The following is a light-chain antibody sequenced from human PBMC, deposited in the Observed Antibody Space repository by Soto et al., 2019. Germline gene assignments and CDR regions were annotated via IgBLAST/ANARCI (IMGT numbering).Light chain of an antibody. CDR1: QSVSNSY. J-gene: IGKJ1*01. Sequence: PGESATLSFRASQSVSNSYLAWYQHKPGQARRLLIYAAYSRATGIPDRFSGSGSGTDFTLTISRLEPEDFAVYYCHQYGSSPRTVGPGTQVEIK. CDR3: HQYGSSPRT. V-gene: IGKV3-20*01. CDR2: AAY.